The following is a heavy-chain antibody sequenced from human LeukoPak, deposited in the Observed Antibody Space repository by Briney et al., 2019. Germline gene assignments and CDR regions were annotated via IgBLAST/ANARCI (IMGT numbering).Heavy chain of an antibody. D-gene: IGHD6-13*01. CDR3: ARHGLIAARHAFDI. CDR1: GGSFSGYY. Sequence: SETLSLTCAVYGGSFSGYYRSWIRQPPGKGLEWIGEINHSGSTNYNPSLKSRVTISVDTSKNQFSLKLSSVTAADTAVYYCARHGLIAARHAFDIWGQGTMVTVSS. J-gene: IGHJ3*02. CDR2: INHSGST. V-gene: IGHV4-34*01.